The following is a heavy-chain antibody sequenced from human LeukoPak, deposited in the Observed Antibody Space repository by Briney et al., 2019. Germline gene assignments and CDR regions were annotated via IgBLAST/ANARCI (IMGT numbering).Heavy chain of an antibody. CDR3: ARDYSTVTTFFDY. Sequence: PGGSLRFSCAASGFTFSSYAMSWVRQAPGKGLEWVSAISGSGGSTYYADSVKGRFIISRDNAKNSLYLQMNSLRAEDTAVYYCARDYSTVTTFFDYWGQGTLVTVSS. D-gene: IGHD4-17*01. CDR1: GFTFSSYA. V-gene: IGHV3-23*01. CDR2: ISGSGGST. J-gene: IGHJ4*02.